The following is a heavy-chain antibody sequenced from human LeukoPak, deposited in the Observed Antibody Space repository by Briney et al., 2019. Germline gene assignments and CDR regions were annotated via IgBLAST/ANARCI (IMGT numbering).Heavy chain of an antibody. J-gene: IGHJ4*02. Sequence: PSETLSLTCSVSGYSISNGYYWGWIRQPPGKGREGIGNIYHSGSTYYNPSLKSRVTIPVDTSENQFSLKLSSVPAADAAVYYCARDAPHDYDILTGYPESPFDYWGQGTLVTVSA. V-gene: IGHV4-38-2*02. CDR2: IYHSGST. D-gene: IGHD3-9*01. CDR3: ARDAPHDYDILTGYPESPFDY. CDR1: GYSISNGYY.